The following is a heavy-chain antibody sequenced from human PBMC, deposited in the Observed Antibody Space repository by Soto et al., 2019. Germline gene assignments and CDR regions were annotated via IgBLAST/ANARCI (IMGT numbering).Heavy chain of an antibody. CDR1: GYSFTSYW. CDR3: ARQDHPVYYYYYYMDV. Sequence: GESLKISCKGSGYSFTSYWIGWVRQMPGKGLEWMGIIYPGDSDTRYSPSFQGQVTISADKSISTAYLQWSSLKASDTAMYYCARQDHPVYYYYYYMDVWGKGTTVTVSS. V-gene: IGHV5-51*01. CDR2: IYPGDSDT. J-gene: IGHJ6*03.